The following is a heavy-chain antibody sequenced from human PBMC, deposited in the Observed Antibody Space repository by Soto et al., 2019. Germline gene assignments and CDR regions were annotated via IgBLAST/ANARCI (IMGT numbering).Heavy chain of an antibody. V-gene: IGHV4-34*01. D-gene: IGHD6-6*01. CDR2: INHSGST. Sequence: PSETLSLTCAVYGGSFSGYYWSWIRQPPGKGLEWIGEINHSGSTNYNPSLKSRVTISVDTSKNQFSLKLSSVTAADTAVYYCARGLYSSSRYMDVWGKGTTVTVSS. CDR1: GGSFSGYY. CDR3: ARGLYSSSRYMDV. J-gene: IGHJ6*03.